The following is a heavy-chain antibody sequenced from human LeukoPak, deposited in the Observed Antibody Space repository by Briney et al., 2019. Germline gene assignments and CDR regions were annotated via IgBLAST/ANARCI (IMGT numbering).Heavy chain of an antibody. J-gene: IGHJ3*02. Sequence: ASVKVSCKASGYTFTSYGISWVRQAPGQGLEWMGWISAYNGNTNYAQKLQGRVTMTTDTSTSTAYMELRSLRSDDTAVYYCASLYGGNSVVAFDIWGQGTMVTVSS. CDR3: ASLYGGNSVVAFDI. CDR1: GYTFTSYG. D-gene: IGHD4-23*01. CDR2: ISAYNGNT. V-gene: IGHV1-18*01.